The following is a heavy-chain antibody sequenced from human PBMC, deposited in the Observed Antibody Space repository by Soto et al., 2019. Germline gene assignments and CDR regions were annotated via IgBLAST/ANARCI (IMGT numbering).Heavy chain of an antibody. J-gene: IGHJ5*02. CDR3: ARAVPFFLGP. Sequence: QVQLQESGPGLVKPSGTLSLTCAVFGGSISSNDWWSWVRQPPGEGLEWIGEISHSGTTNYNPSLNRRVTISLDKSKKQFSLKLTSLTAADTAVYYGARAVPFFLGPWGQGTLVTVSS. D-gene: IGHD3-3*01. CDR2: ISHSGTT. CDR1: GGSISSNDW. V-gene: IGHV4-4*02.